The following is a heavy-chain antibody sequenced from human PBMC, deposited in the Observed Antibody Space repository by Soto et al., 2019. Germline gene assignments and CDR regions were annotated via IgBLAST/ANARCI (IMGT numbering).Heavy chain of an antibody. CDR2: IYYSVST. D-gene: IGHD1-26*01. J-gene: IGHJ4*02. Sequence: KPSETLSLTCTVSGGSISSGDYYWSWIHQPPGKGLEWIGYIYYSVSTYYNPSLKSRVTISVDTSKNQFSLKLSSVTAADTAVYYCARDPPADTVGATNIWGQGTLVTVS. CDR1: GGSISSGDYY. CDR3: ARDPPADTVGATNI. V-gene: IGHV4-30-4*01.